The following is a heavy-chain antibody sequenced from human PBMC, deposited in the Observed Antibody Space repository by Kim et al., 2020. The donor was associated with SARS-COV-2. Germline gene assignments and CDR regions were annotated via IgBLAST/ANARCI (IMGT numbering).Heavy chain of an antibody. J-gene: IGHJ4*02. V-gene: IGHV1-3*01. CDR1: GYTFTSYA. Sequence: ASVKVSCKASGYTFTSYAMHWVRQAPGQRLEWMGWINAGNGNTKYSQKFQGRVTITRDTSASTAYMELSSLRSEDTAVYYCARAGLYSSSWYEVPPSPFDYWGQGTLVTVSS. D-gene: IGHD6-13*01. CDR3: ARAGLYSSSWYEVPPSPFDY. CDR2: INAGNGNT.